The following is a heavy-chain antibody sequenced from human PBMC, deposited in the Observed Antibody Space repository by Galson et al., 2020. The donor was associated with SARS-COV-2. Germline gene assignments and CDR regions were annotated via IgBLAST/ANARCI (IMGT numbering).Heavy chain of an antibody. D-gene: IGHD3-10*01. V-gene: IGHV3-64D*06. CDR3: VKGGGGNIPVGQ. J-gene: IGHJ4*02. Sequence: GGSLRLSCSASGFTFSTYTMHWVRQAPGKGLEYVSNISNDGGSTHYADSVKGRFTSSRDNSKNTLYLQMTSLRSEETAVDYCVKGGGGNIPVGQWGQGTLVTVSS. CDR1: GFTFSTYT. CDR2: ISNDGGST.